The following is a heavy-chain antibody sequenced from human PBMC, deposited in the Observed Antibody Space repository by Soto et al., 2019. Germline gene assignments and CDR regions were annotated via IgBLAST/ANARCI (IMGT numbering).Heavy chain of an antibody. CDR1: GFTFRSYS. D-gene: IGHD4-17*01. V-gene: IGHV3-48*02. CDR2: ISSSSSTI. CDR3: ARVRSTDGESYYYYYYGMDV. J-gene: IGHJ6*02. Sequence: PGGSLRLSCAASGFTFRSYSMNWVRQAPGKGLEWVSCISSSSSTIYYADSVKGRFTISRDNAKNSLYLQMNSLRDEDTAVYYCARVRSTDGESYYYYYYGMDVWGQGTTVTVSS.